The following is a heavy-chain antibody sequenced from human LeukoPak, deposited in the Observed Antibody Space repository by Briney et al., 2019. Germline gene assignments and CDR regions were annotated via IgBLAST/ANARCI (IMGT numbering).Heavy chain of an antibody. CDR1: GFTFSTYW. D-gene: IGHD1-14*01. CDR2: IKEDGSEK. Sequence: PGRSLRLSCAVSGFTFSTYWMSWVRQAPGKGPEWVGNIKEDGSEKYYVDSMKGRFTISRDNAKNSLYLQMNSLRVEDTAVYYCARDSFETDIDYWGQGTLVTVSS. V-gene: IGHV3-7*01. J-gene: IGHJ4*02. CDR3: ARDSFETDIDY.